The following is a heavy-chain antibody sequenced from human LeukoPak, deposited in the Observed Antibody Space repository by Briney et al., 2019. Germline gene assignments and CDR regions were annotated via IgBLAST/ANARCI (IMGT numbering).Heavy chain of an antibody. CDR1: GGSISSSNW. V-gene: IGHV4-4*02. CDR3: ARPGRGAAAGPFQH. Sequence: SETLSLTCAVSGGSISSSNWWSWVRQPPGKGLEWIGEIYHSGSTNYNPSLKSRVTISVDTSKNQFSLKLSSVTAADTAVYYCARPGRGAAAGPFQHWGQGTLVTVSS. D-gene: IGHD6-13*01. CDR2: IYHSGST. J-gene: IGHJ1*01.